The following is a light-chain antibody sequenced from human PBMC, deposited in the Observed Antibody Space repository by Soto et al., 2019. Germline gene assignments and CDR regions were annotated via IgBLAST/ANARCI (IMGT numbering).Light chain of an antibody. J-gene: IGKJ4*01. CDR1: QSVSNY. CDR2: DAS. CDR3: QQRSDWPPLT. V-gene: IGKV3-11*01. Sequence: EIVLTQSPATLSLSPGERATLSCRASQSVSNYLAWYQQKPGQAPRLLIYDASNRATGIPARFSGSGLEADFNLTISSLEPEDVGVYYCQQRSDWPPLTFGGGTKVEIK.